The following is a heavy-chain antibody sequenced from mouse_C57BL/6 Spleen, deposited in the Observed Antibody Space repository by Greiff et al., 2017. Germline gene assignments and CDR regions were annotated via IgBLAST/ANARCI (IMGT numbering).Heavy chain of an antibody. CDR2: INYDGSST. CDR1: GFTFSDYY. V-gene: IGHV5-16*01. CDR3: ARDEHAMDY. J-gene: IGHJ4*01. Sequence: EVKVVESEGGLVQPGSSMKLSCTASGFTFSDYYMAWVRQVPEKGLEWVANINYDGSSTYYLDSLKSRFIISRDTAKNILYLQMSSLKSEDTATYYCARDEHAMDYWGQGTSVTVSS.